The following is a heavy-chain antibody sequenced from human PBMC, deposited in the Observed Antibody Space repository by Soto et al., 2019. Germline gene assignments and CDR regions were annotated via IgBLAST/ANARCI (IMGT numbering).Heavy chain of an antibody. CDR1: GFTVSTHG. Sequence: PGGSLRLSCAVSGFTVSTHGMHWVRQAPGKGLEWVAVISYDGSTKYYADSVKGRFTISRDNSKNTLYLQMNSLRAEDTAVYYCARDSLDIVVVVAATQDYYYYGMDVWGQGTTVTVSS. V-gene: IGHV3-30*03. D-gene: IGHD2-15*01. J-gene: IGHJ6*02. CDR2: ISYDGSTK. CDR3: ARDSLDIVVVVAATQDYYYYGMDV.